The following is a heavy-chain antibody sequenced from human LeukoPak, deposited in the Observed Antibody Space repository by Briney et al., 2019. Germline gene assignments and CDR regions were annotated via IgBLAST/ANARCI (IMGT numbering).Heavy chain of an antibody. D-gene: IGHD5-18*01. CDR2: ISAYNGNT. CDR3: ARDLGTGYSYGYCDY. Sequence: ASVKVSCKASGYTFTSYGISWVRQAPGQGLEWMGWISAYNGNTNYAQKLQGRVTMTTDTSTSTAYMELRSLRSDDTAVYYCARDLGTGYSYGYCDYWGQGTMVTVSS. V-gene: IGHV1-18*01. J-gene: IGHJ4*02. CDR1: GYTFTSYG.